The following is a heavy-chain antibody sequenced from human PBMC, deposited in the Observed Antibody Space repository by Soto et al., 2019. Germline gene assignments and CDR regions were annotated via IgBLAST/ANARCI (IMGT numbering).Heavy chain of an antibody. J-gene: IGHJ4*02. V-gene: IGHV3-33*01. CDR2: IWYDGSNK. D-gene: IGHD3-9*01. CDR1: GFTFSSYG. CDR3: ARGFGFDWSPTYYFDY. Sequence: QVQLVESGGGVVQPGRSLRLSCAASGFTFSSYGMHWVRQAPGKGLEWVAVIWYDGSNKYYADSVKGRFTISRDNSKNTLYLQMNSLRAEDTAVYYCARGFGFDWSPTYYFDYWGQGTLVTVSS.